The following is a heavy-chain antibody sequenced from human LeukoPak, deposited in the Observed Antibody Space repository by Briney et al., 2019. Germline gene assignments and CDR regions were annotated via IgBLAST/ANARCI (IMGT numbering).Heavy chain of an antibody. CDR1: RFTFSSYG. V-gene: IGHV3-30*18. CDR3: AKDRDIVVVVALTGGMDV. CDR2: ISYDGSNK. Sequence: GRSLRLSCAASRFTFSSYGMHWVRQAPGNGLEWVAVISYDGSNKYYADSVKGRFTISRDNSKNTLYLQMNSLRAEDTAVYYCAKDRDIVVVVALTGGMDVWGQGTTVTVSS. D-gene: IGHD2-15*01. J-gene: IGHJ6*02.